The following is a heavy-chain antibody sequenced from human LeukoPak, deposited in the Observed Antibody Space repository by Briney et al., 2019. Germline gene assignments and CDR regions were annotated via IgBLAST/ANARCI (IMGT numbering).Heavy chain of an antibody. V-gene: IGHV4-30-2*01. D-gene: IGHD6-13*01. CDR3: ASLNYSSSWYDY. CDR1: GSSISSGGYS. CDR2: IYHSGST. J-gene: IGHJ4*02. Sequence: SQTLSLTCAVSGSSISSGGYSWSWIRQPPGKGLEWIGYIYHSGSTYYNPSLKSRVTISVDRSKNQFSLKLSSVTAADTAVYYCASLNYSSSWYDYWGQGTLVTVSS.